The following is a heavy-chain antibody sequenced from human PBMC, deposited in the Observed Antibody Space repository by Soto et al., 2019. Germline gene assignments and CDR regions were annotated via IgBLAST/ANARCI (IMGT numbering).Heavy chain of an antibody. CDR1: GGSIGSSSYY. Sequence: QLQLQESGPGLVKPSETLSLTCTVSGGSIGSSSYYWGWIRQPPGKGLVCIGTIYHSGSTYYNPSLKSRVTISVDTSKTQFSLKLSSVTAADTAVYYCARTGSDYDFAYWGQGTLVTVSS. J-gene: IGHJ4*02. V-gene: IGHV4-39*01. CDR2: IYHSGST. D-gene: IGHD5-12*01. CDR3: ARTGSDYDFAY.